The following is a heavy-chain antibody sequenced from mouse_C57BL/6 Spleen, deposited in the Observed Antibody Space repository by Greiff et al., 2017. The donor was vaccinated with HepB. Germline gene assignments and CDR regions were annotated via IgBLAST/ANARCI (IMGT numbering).Heavy chain of an antibody. CDR1: GYTFTSYW. J-gene: IGHJ2*01. Sequence: VQLQQPGAELVMPGASVKLSCKASGYTFTSYWMHWVKQRPGQGLEWIGEIDPSDSYTNYNQKFKGKSTLTVDKSSSTAYMQLSSLTSEDSAVYYCARGLRRRHYFDYWGQGTTLTVSS. CDR2: IDPSDSYT. V-gene: IGHV1-69*01. CDR3: ARGLRRRHYFDY. D-gene: IGHD2-4*01.